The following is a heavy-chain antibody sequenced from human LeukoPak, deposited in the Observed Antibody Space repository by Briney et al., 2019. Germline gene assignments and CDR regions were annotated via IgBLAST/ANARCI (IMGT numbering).Heavy chain of an antibody. V-gene: IGHV3-7*03. CDR1: GFTFSRYW. CDR2: IKQDGSEK. Sequence: PGGSLRLSCAASGFTFSRYWMSWVRQAPGKGLEWVANIKQDGSEKHYVDSVKGRFTISRDNAKNSLYLQMNSLRAEDTAVYYCARGPPYVSGSPFFYWGQGTLVTVSS. CDR3: ARGPPYVSGSPFFY. J-gene: IGHJ4*02. D-gene: IGHD3-10*01.